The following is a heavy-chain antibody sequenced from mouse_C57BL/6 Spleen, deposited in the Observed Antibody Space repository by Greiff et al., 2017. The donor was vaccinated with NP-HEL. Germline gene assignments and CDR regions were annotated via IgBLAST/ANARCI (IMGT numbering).Heavy chain of an antibody. CDR3: ARCYYYGSSYEVYFDY. CDR2: INPYNGGT. J-gene: IGHJ2*01. Sequence: EVQLQQSGPVLVKPGASVKMSCKASGYTFTDYYMNWVKQSHGKSLEWIGVINPYNGGTSYNQKFKGKATLTVDKSSSTAYMELNSLTSEDSAVYDCARCYYYGSSYEVYFDYWGQGTTLTVSS. V-gene: IGHV1-19*01. CDR1: GYTFTDYY. D-gene: IGHD1-1*01.